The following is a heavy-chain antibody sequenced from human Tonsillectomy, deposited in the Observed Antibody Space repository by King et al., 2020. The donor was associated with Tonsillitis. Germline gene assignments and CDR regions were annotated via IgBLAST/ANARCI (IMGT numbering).Heavy chain of an antibody. J-gene: IGHJ4*02. CDR1: DLTFSTYW. D-gene: IGHD7-27*01. Sequence: DVQLVESGGGLVQPGGSLRLSCAASDLTFSTYWMSWIRQAPGKGLEWVANIKHDGSDTTYVDSVKGRFTVSRDNAKNSLYLEMNRLRAEDTALYYCARNPAWGALDSWGQGALVTVSS. CDR2: IKHDGSDT. CDR3: ARNPAWGALDS. V-gene: IGHV3-7*01.